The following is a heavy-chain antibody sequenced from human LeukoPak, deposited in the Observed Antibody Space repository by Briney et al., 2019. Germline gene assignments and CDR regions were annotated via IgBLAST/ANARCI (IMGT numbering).Heavy chain of an antibody. CDR3: ARKGSGSYRRSAFDI. V-gene: IGHV1-46*01. CDR2: INPSGGST. D-gene: IGHD1-26*01. CDR1: GYTFTGYY. Sequence: GASVKVSCKASGYTFTGYYMHWVRQAPGQGLEWMGIINPSGGSTSYAQKFQGRVTMTRDTSTSTVYMELSSLRSEDTAVYYCARKGSGSYRRSAFDIWGQGTMVTVSS. J-gene: IGHJ3*02.